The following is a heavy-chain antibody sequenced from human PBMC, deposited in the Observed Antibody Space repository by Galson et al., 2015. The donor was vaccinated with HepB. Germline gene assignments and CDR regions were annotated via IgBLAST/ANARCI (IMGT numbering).Heavy chain of an antibody. CDR3: ARGGIDYDISTGYLYNWFDP. V-gene: IGHV1-46*04. D-gene: IGHD3-9*01. Sequence: SVKVSCKASGYTFSNYYIHWVRLAPGQGLEWMGIINPATNNTRSAQKLRGRVSMTSDTSTSTVYMELSSLTSEDAAVYYCARGGIDYDISTGYLYNWFDPWGQGTLVTVSS. J-gene: IGHJ5*02. CDR2: INPATNNT. CDR1: GYTFSNYY.